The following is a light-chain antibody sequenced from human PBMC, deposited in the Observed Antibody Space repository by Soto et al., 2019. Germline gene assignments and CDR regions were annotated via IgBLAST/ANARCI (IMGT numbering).Light chain of an antibody. CDR1: QSIGTY. CDR2: AAS. V-gene: IGKV1-39*01. Sequence: DIQMTQSPSSLSASVGDRVTITCWATQSIGTYLNWYQERPGKAPKFLIYAASSLQSGVPSRFSGSGSGTHFTLTISSLQPEDSATYSCQQSYSNPTFGQGTKVDIK. CDR3: QQSYSNPT. J-gene: IGKJ1*01.